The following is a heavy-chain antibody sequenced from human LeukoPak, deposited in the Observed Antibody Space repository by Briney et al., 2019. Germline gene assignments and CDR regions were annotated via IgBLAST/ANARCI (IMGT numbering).Heavy chain of an antibody. Sequence: GSLRLSCAASGFTFDDYTMHWVRQAPGKGLEWVSYISSSSSTIYYADSVKGRFTISKDNAKNSLYLQMSSLRAEDTAVYYCARGPKFAPWGQGTLVPVSS. J-gene: IGHJ5*02. V-gene: IGHV3-48*04. CDR3: ARGPKFAP. CDR2: ISSSSSTI. CDR1: GFTFDDYT.